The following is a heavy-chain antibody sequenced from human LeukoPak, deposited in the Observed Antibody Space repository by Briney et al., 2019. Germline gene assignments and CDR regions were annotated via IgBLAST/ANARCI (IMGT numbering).Heavy chain of an antibody. Sequence: GGSLRLSCSASGFTFADYAMHWVRQAPGKGLEWVANIKQDGSEKYYVDSVKGRFTISRDNSENTLYLQMSSLRAEDTAVYYCARSALIEVDFWSGYSFYYYMDVWGKGTRSPSP. J-gene: IGHJ6*03. V-gene: IGHV3-7*03. CDR1: GFTFADYA. D-gene: IGHD3-3*01. CDR3: ARSALIEVDFWSGYSFYYYMDV. CDR2: IKQDGSEK.